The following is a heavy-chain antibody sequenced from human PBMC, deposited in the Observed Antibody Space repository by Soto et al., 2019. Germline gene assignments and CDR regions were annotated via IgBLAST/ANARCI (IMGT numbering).Heavy chain of an antibody. D-gene: IGHD3-22*01. Sequence: GGSLRLFCAASGFSFRDYYMSWIRQAPGKGLEWISYISGSGNTIYYADSVKGRFIISRDNAKNSLFLQMNSLRADDTAVYYCARDRLTVVVVVMGWFDPWGHGNLVTVSS. CDR3: ARDRLTVVVVVMGWFDP. V-gene: IGHV3-11*01. CDR2: ISGSGNTI. CDR1: GFSFRDYY. J-gene: IGHJ5*02.